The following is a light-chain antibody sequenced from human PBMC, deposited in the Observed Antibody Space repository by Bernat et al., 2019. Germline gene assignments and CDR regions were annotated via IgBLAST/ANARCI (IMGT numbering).Light chain of an antibody. J-gene: IGLJ3*02. CDR1: SSDVGSYNL. CDR2: EGS. Sequence: QSALTQPASVSGSPGQSITISCPGTSSDVGSYNLVSWYQQHPDKSPKHMIYEGSKRPSGVSNRFSGSKSGNTASLTISGLQAEDEADYYCCSYAGAWVFGGGPKLTVL. CDR3: CSYAGAWV. V-gene: IGLV2-23*01.